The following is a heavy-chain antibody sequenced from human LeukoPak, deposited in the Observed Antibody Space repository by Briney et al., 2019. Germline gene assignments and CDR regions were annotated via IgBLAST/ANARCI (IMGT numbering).Heavy chain of an antibody. Sequence: GGSPRLSCIVSGFTFSSYEMNWVRQAPGKGLEWVSYISSRGSTKHYADSVKGRVTISRDNAKNSLYLQMNSLRAEDTAVYYCARSSGVPLGDAFDIWGQGTMVTASS. D-gene: IGHD6-19*01. CDR1: GFTFSSYE. CDR3: ARSSGVPLGDAFDI. CDR2: ISSRGSTK. J-gene: IGHJ3*02. V-gene: IGHV3-48*03.